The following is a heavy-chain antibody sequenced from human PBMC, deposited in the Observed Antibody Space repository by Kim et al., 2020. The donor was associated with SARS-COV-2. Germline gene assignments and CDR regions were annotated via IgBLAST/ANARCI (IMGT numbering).Heavy chain of an antibody. V-gene: IGHV3-11*05. D-gene: IGHD4-17*01. Sequence: YADSVKGRFTISRDNAKNSLYMQMNSLRAVDTAVYYCARGRPTVVTHYDYWGQGTLVTVSS. J-gene: IGHJ4*02. CDR3: ARGRPTVVTHYDY.